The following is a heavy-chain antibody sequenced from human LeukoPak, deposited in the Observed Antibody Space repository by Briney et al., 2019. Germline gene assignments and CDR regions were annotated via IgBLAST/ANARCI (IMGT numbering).Heavy chain of an antibody. CDR2: INPNSGGT. D-gene: IGHD3-10*01. CDR3: ARGIKVLLWFGESRMDV. V-gene: IGHV1-2*02. CDR1: GYTFTCYY. J-gene: IGHJ6*03. Sequence: ASVKVSCKASGYTFTCYYMHWVRQAPGQGLEWMGWINPNSGGTKYTQKFQGRVTMTRDTSITTVYMELSRLRSDDTAVYYCARGIKVLLWFGESRMDVWGKGTTVTISS.